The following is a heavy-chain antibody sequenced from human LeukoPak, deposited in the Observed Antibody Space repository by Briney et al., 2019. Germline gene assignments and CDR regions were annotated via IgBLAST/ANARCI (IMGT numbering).Heavy chain of an antibody. J-gene: IGHJ4*02. V-gene: IGHV4-4*07. CDR1: GGSIRSYF. CDR2: IHASGTT. D-gene: IGHD3-10*01. Sequence: PSETLSLTCNVSGGSIRSYFCSWIRQPAGKGLEWSGRIHASGTTNYNSSLKSRASMSVDTSKNQFSLKLTSVTAADTAVYFCARDGADVYGRAFDYWGQGTLVSVSS. CDR3: ARDGADVYGRAFDY.